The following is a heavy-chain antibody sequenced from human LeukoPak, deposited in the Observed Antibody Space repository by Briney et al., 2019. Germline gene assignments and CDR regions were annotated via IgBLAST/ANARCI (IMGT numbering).Heavy chain of an antibody. J-gene: IGHJ4*02. V-gene: IGHV3-23*01. CDR2: ISGSGGSA. CDR1: GFTFSSYA. CDR3: AKSTTSGYGYYFDY. D-gene: IGHD3-22*01. Sequence: GGSLRLSCAASGFTFSSYAMSWVRQAPGKGLEWVSGISGSGGSAYYADSVKGRFTVSRDNSNKTLYLQVNSLRAEDTAVYYCAKSTTSGYGYYFDYWGQGTLVTVSS.